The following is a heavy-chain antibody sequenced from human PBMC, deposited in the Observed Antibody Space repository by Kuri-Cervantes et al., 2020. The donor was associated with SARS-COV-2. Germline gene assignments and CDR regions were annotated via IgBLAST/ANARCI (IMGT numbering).Heavy chain of an antibody. CDR2: MSYDGSNK. Sequence: GESLKISCAASGFTFSSYAMHWVRQAPGKGLEWVAVMSYDGSNKYYADSVKGRFTISRDNAKNSLYLLMNSLRAEDTAVYFCARRGAYYASGSYLDYWGQGTPVTVSS. J-gene: IGHJ4*02. V-gene: IGHV3-30*04. CDR1: GFTFSSYA. CDR3: ARRGAYYASGSYLDY. D-gene: IGHD3-10*01.